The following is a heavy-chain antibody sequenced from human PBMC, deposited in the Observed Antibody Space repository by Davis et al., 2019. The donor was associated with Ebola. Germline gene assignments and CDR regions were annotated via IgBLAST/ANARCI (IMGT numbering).Heavy chain of an antibody. V-gene: IGHV3-21*01. CDR3: ARVHVVPAAKAYYYYYGMDV. Sequence: GESLKISCAASGFTFSSYTMNWVRQAPGKGLEWVSSISSSSSYIYYADSVKGRFTISRDNAKNSLYLQMNSLRAEDTAVYYCARVHVVPAAKAYYYYYGMDVWGQGTTVTVSS. CDR1: GFTFSSYT. D-gene: IGHD2-2*01. CDR2: ISSSSSYI. J-gene: IGHJ6*02.